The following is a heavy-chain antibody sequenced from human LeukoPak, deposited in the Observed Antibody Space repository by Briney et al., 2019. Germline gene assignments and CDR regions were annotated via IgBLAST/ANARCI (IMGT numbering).Heavy chain of an antibody. CDR1: GYTLTELS. Sequence: ASVKVSCKVSGYTLTELSMHWARQAPGKGLEWMGGFDPEDGETIYAQKFQGRVTMTEDTSTDTAYMELSSLRSEDAAVYYCATTGYCSGGSCSEPLHINWFDPWGQGTLVTVSS. V-gene: IGHV1-24*01. CDR2: FDPEDGET. CDR3: ATTGYCSGGSCSEPLHINWFDP. J-gene: IGHJ5*02. D-gene: IGHD2-15*01.